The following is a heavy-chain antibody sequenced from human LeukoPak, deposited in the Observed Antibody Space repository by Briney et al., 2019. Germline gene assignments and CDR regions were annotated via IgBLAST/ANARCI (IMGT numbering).Heavy chain of an antibody. D-gene: IGHD6-13*01. Sequence: PSETLSLTCAVYGGSFSGYYWSWIRQPPGEGLEWIGEINHSGSTNYNPSLKSRVTISVDTSKNQFSLKLSSVTAADTAVYYCARGVIAAAGISDNWFDPWGQGTLVTVSS. CDR2: INHSGST. CDR3: ARGVIAAAGISDNWFDP. J-gene: IGHJ5*02. CDR1: GGSFSGYY. V-gene: IGHV4-34*01.